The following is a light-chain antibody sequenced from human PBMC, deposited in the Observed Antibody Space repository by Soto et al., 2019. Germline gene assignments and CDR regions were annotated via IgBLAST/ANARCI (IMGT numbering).Light chain of an antibody. J-gene: IGLJ2*01. Sequence: QSVLTQPPSASGSPGQSVTISCTGTSSVVGGYNSVSWYQHHPGKAPKLMIYDVTKRPSGVPDRFSGSKSGNTASLTVSGLQAEDEADYYCCSYAGTNSLVFGGGTKLTVL. V-gene: IGLV2-8*01. CDR2: DVT. CDR3: CSYAGTNSLV. CDR1: SSVVGGYNS.